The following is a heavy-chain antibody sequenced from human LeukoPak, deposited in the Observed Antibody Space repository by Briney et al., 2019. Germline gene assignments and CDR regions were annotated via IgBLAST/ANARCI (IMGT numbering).Heavy chain of an antibody. Sequence: PGRSLRLSCSASGFSFNSYGMHWVRQAPGKGLEWVANIKQDASEKYYVDSVKGRFTISRDNGKNSLYLQMNSLRAEDTAMYYCARARHSGSFYGAFDIWGQGTMVTVSS. V-gene: IGHV3-7*01. CDR2: IKQDASEK. CDR3: ARARHSGSFYGAFDI. D-gene: IGHD1-26*01. CDR1: GFSFNSYG. J-gene: IGHJ3*02.